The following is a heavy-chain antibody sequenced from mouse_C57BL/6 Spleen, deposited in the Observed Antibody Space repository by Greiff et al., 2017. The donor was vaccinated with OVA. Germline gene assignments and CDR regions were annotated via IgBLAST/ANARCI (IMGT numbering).Heavy chain of an antibody. D-gene: IGHD6-1*01. J-gene: IGHJ2*01. CDR1: GYTFTSYW. V-gene: IGHV1-74*01. Sequence: QVQLQQPGAELVKPGASVKVSCKASGYTFTSYWMHWVKQRPGQGLEWIGRIHPSDSDTNYNQKFKGKATLTVDKSSSTAYMQLSSLTSEDSAVSFSAIGASPLQPPSDYWGQGTTLTVSS. CDR2: IHPSDSDT. CDR3: AIGASPLQPPSDY.